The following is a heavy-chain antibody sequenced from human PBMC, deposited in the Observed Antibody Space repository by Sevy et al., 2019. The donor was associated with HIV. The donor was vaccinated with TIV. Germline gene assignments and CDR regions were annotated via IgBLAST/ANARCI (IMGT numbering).Heavy chain of an antibody. CDR1: GFTFDDYT. CDR3: SKDLAIAAAAPDGMDV. Sequence: GGSLRLSCAASGFTFDDYTMHWVRQAPGKGLEWVSLISWDGGSTYYADSVKGRFTISRDNSKNSLYLQMNSLRTEDTALYYCSKDLAIAAAAPDGMDVWGQGTTVTVSS. V-gene: IGHV3-43*01. CDR2: ISWDGGST. J-gene: IGHJ6*02. D-gene: IGHD6-13*01.